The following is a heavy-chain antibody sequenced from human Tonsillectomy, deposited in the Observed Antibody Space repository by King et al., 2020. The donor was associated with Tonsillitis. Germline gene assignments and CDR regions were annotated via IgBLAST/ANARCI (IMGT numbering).Heavy chain of an antibody. J-gene: IGHJ3*02. V-gene: IGHV3-23*04. Sequence: EVQLVESGGGLVQPGGSLRLSCAASGFAFSDFAMTWVRQAPGKGLEWVSAAGGSDGSTFYADSVKGRFTISRDNAKNMVYLQMSNLRAEDTAIYYCAKKYCGGGRWPWYGGFDIWGQGTMVTVSS. CDR2: AGGSDGST. CDR1: GFAFSDFA. CDR3: AKKYCGGGRWPWYGGFDI. D-gene: IGHD2-15*01.